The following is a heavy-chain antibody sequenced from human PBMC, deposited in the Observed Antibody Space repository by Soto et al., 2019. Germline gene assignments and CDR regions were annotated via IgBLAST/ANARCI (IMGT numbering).Heavy chain of an antibody. Sequence: EVQLLESGGGLVQPGGSLRLSCAASGFTFSSYAMSWVRQAPGKGLEWVSAISGSGGSTYYADSVKGRFTISRGNSKNTLYLQMNSLRAEDTAVYYCAKDPYYDSSGYYYVYDYWGQGTLVTVSS. J-gene: IGHJ4*02. D-gene: IGHD3-22*01. CDR2: ISGSGGST. CDR3: AKDPYYDSSGYYYVYDY. V-gene: IGHV3-23*01. CDR1: GFTFSSYA.